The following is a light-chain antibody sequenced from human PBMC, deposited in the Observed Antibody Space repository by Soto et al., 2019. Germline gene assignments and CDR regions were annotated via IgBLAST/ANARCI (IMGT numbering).Light chain of an antibody. Sequence: QSALTQPASVSGSLGQSITISCTGTSSDVGVYNYVSWYQQHPGKAPKLMIYEVTDRPSGVSNRFSGSKSGDTASLTISGLQAEDEADYYCSSYTSISTYVFGTGTKVTVL. CDR2: EVT. V-gene: IGLV2-14*01. J-gene: IGLJ1*01. CDR3: SSYTSISTYV. CDR1: SSDVGVYNY.